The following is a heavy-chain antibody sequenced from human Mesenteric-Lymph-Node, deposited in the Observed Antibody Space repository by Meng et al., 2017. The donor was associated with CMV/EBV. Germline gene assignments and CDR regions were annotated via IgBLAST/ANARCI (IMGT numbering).Heavy chain of an antibody. CDR3: AREDQAATPTDNWFDP. CDR2: ISACSGDT. D-gene: IGHD4-17*01. CDR1: GYTFTSFR. J-gene: IGHJ5*02. V-gene: IGHV1-18*01. Sequence: ASVKVSCKASGYTFTSFRIAWVRQAPGQGLEWMGWISACSGDTNNAQQFQGRVTVTKDTSTRTAYMELRSMRSDETAMYYCAREDQAATPTDNWFDPWGQGTLVTVSS.